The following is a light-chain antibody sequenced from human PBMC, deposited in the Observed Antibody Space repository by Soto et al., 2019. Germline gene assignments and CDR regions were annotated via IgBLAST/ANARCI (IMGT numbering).Light chain of an antibody. Sequence: QSVLTQPASVSGSPGQSITISCTGTTSDAGSYDLVPWYQQHPGKAPKIMIYEVSKRPSGDSNRFSGSKSGNTASLTISGLQAGGEADYYCCSYAGGRGPSVFGTGTKVTVL. J-gene: IGLJ1*01. CDR1: TSDAGSYDL. CDR3: CSYAGGRGPSV. V-gene: IGLV2-23*02. CDR2: EVS.